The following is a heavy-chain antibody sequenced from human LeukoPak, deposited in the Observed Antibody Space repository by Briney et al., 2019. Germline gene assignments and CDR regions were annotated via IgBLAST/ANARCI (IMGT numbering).Heavy chain of an antibody. V-gene: IGHV4-59*08. Sequence: SETLSLTCTVSGDSITSYYWTWIRQPPGKALEWIGYIYYSGSTNYSPSLKSRVTISLDKSKTQFFLKLSSVAAADTAVYYCARLSNYDILTGNSWFDSWGQGTLVTVSS. CDR3: ARLSNYDILTGNSWFDS. D-gene: IGHD3-9*01. CDR2: IYYSGST. CDR1: GDSITSYY. J-gene: IGHJ5*01.